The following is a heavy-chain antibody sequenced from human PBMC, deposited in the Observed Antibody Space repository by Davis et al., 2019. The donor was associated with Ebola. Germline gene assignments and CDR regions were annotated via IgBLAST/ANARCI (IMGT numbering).Heavy chain of an antibody. Sequence: AASVKVSCKASGYAFTSYDINWVRQATGHGLEWMGWMNPNSGNTGYVEKFQGRVTITRNTSTSTAYMELSSLRSEDTAVYYCARDKSGSYWGQGTLVTVSS. V-gene: IGHV1-8*02. D-gene: IGHD1-26*01. CDR3: ARDKSGSY. CDR2: MNPNSGNT. J-gene: IGHJ4*02. CDR1: GYAFTSYD.